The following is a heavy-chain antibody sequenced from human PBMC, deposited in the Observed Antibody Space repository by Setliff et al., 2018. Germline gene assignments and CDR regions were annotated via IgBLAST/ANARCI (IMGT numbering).Heavy chain of an antibody. CDR1: GGSISSYY. V-gene: IGHV4-4*07. Sequence: SETLSLTCTVSGGSISSYYWSWIRQPAGKGLEWIGRIYTSGSTNYNPSLKSRVTMSVDTSKNQFSLKLSSVTAADTAVYYCAREKGNREAPELRGLYYYYMDVWGKGTAVTVSS. J-gene: IGHJ6*03. CDR3: AREKGNREAPELRGLYYYYMDV. D-gene: IGHD3-10*01. CDR2: IYTSGST.